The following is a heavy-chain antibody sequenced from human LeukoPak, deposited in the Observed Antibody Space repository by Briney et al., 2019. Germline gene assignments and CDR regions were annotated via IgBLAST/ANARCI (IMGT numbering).Heavy chain of an antibody. CDR1: GGSFSGYY. Sequence: PSETLSLTCAVYGGSFSGYYWAWIRQPPGKGPEWIGEINHSGSTNYNPSLKSRVTISIDTSKNQFSLKLSSVTAADTAAYYCASQGATFGDYDILTGYYPRFWYFDLWGRGTLVTVSS. D-gene: IGHD3-9*01. V-gene: IGHV4-34*01. CDR2: INHSGST. CDR3: ASQGATFGDYDILTGYYPRFWYFDL. J-gene: IGHJ2*01.